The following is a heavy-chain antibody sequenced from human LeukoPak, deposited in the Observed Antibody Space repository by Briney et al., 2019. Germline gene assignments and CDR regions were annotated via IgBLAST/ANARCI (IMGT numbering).Heavy chain of an antibody. CDR1: GGTFSSYA. CDR3: AKTLRFLKATHAFDI. D-gene: IGHD3-3*01. V-gene: IGHV1-69*13. Sequence: GASVKVSCKASGGTFSSYAISWVRQAPGQGLEWMGGIIPTFGTANYAQKFQRRVAITADESTSTAYMELSSLRSEDTAVYYCAKTLRFLKATHAFDIWGQGTMVTVSS. J-gene: IGHJ3*02. CDR2: IIPTFGTA.